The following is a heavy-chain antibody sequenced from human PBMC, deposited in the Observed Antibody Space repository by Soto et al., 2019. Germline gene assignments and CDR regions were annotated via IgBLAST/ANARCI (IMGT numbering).Heavy chain of an antibody. J-gene: IGHJ4*02. CDR2: IYSGGST. Sequence: PGGSLRLSCAASGFTFSSYAMSWVRQAPGKGLEWVSLIYSGGSTDYADSVKGRFIISRDNFKSALYLQMNSLRPEDTAVYYCARSSYSGTYFIDSWGQGTLVTVSS. CDR1: GFTFSSYA. CDR3: ARSSYSGTYFIDS. V-gene: IGHV3-53*01. D-gene: IGHD1-26*01.